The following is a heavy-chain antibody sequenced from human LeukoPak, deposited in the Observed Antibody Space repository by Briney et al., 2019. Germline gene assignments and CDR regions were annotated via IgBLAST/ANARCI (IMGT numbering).Heavy chain of an antibody. D-gene: IGHD2-8*01. J-gene: IGHJ3*02. CDR2: IYYSGST. V-gene: IGHV4-59*12. CDR3: ARDHGVYAFDI. CDR1: GGSISSYY. Sequence: SETLSLTCTVSGGSISSYYWSWIRQPPGKGLEWIGYIYYSGSTYYNPSLKSRVTISVDTSKNQFSLKLSSVTAADTAVYYCARDHGVYAFDIWGQGTMVTVSS.